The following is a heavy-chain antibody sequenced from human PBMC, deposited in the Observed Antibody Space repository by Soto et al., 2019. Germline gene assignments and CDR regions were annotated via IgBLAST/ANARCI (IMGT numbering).Heavy chain of an antibody. D-gene: IGHD1-26*01. CDR1: GGTFSSYT. CDR2: IIPIFGIA. J-gene: IGHJ6*02. CDR3: ARDGVVGATQGDNYYYGMDV. Sequence: SVKVSCKDSGGTFSSYTISWVRQAPGQGLEWMGRIIPIFGIANYAQKFQGRVTITADKSTSTAYMELSSLRSEDTAVYYCARDGVVGATQGDNYYYGMDVWGQGTTVTVSS. V-gene: IGHV1-69*04.